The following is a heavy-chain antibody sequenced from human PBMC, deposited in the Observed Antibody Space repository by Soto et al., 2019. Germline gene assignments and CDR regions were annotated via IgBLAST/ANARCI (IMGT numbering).Heavy chain of an antibody. V-gene: IGHV4-31*03. J-gene: IGHJ4*02. D-gene: IGHD1-26*01. CDR3: ARFRGSYLRD. CDR1: GGSISSGGYY. CDR2: MYYSGST. Sequence: QVQLQESGPGLVKPSQALSLTCTVSGGSISSGGYYWSWVRQPPGKGLEWIAYMYYSGSTYYNPSLKSRVSVSVDTSKNQFSLKLSSVTAADTAVYYCARFRGSYLRDWGQGTLVTVSS.